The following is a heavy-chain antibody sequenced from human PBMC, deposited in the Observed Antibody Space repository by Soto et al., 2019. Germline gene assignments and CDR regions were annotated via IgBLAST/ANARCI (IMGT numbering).Heavy chain of an antibody. V-gene: IGHV4-30-2*01. CDR1: GGSISSGGYS. CDR3: ARGYDILTGYPPAFDY. D-gene: IGHD3-9*01. CDR2: IYHSGST. Sequence: SETLSLTCAVSGGSISSGGYSWSWIRQPPGKGLEWIGYIYHSGSTYYNPSLKSRVTISVDRSKNQFSLKLSSVTAADTAVYYCARGYDILTGYPPAFDYWGQGTLVTVS. J-gene: IGHJ4*02.